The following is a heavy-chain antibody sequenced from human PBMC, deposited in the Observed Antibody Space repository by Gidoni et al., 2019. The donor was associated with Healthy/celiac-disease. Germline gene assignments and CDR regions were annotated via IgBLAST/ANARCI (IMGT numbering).Heavy chain of an antibody. J-gene: IGHJ6*02. Sequence: QVQLQQWGAGLLKPSETLSPTCAVYGGSFSGYYWSGIRQPPGKGREWIGEINHSGSTNYNPSLKSRVTISVDTSKNQFSLKLRSVTAADTAVYYCARAGTWIQLWLRGYYYGMDVWGQGTTVTVSS. CDR3: ARAGTWIQLWLRGYYYGMDV. CDR2: INHSGST. V-gene: IGHV4-34*01. CDR1: GGSFSGYY. D-gene: IGHD5-18*01.